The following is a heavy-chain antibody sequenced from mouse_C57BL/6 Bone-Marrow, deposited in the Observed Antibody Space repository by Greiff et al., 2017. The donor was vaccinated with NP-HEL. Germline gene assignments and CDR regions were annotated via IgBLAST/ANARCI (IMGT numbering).Heavy chain of an antibody. D-gene: IGHD1-1*01. Sequence: EVQLQQSGPELVKPGASVKISCKASGYSFSDYNMNWVKQSNGKSLEWIGVINPNYGTTSYNQKFKGKATLTVDQSSSTAYMQLNSLTSEDSAVYCCARDYYGSSHWYFDVWGTGTTVTVSS. J-gene: IGHJ1*03. CDR2: INPNYGTT. CDR1: GYSFSDYN. CDR3: ARDYYGSSHWYFDV. V-gene: IGHV1-39*01.